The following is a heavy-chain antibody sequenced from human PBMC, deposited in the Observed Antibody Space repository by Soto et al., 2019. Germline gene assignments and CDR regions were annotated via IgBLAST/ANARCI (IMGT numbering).Heavy chain of an antibody. CDR2: IYHSGST. J-gene: IGHJ4*02. CDR1: GGSISSSNW. D-gene: IGHD3-10*01. Sequence: QVQLQESGPGLVKPSGTLSLTCAVSGGSISSSNWWSWVRQAPGKGLEWIGEIYHSGSTNYNPSLKSRVTISVEKSKNQFSLKLSSVTAADTAVYYCARGAMVRGVSLGFDYWGQGTLVTVSS. CDR3: ARGAMVRGVSLGFDY. V-gene: IGHV4-4*02.